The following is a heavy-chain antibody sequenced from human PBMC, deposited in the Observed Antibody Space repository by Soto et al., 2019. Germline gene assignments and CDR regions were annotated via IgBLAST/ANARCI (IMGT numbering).Heavy chain of an antibody. CDR2: VFHGGNT. J-gene: IGHJ4*02. Sequence: SETLSLTCSVSGYSISRGYYWGCIRQPPGKDLEWLGSVFHGGNTYDNPSLKSPVTISLDTSKNQFSLRLASVTAADTALYYCARTTVTTGRVYFDYWGQGILVTVSS. V-gene: IGHV4-38-2*01. CDR1: GYSISRGYY. D-gene: IGHD4-17*01. CDR3: ARTTVTTGRVYFDY.